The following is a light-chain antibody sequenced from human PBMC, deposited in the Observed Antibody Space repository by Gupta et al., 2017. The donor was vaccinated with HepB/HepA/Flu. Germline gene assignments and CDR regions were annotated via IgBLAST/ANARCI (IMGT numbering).Light chain of an antibody. CDR3: QQYYGTPFT. V-gene: IGKV4-1*01. Sequence: IVMTQSPDSLAVSLGERATINCKSSQSVLYSPNNKNYLAWFQQKAGQPPKLLIYWASTRESGVPDRFSGSGSGTDFTLTISSLQAEDVAVYYCQQYYGTPFTFGQGTRLEIK. J-gene: IGKJ5*01. CDR2: WAS. CDR1: QSVLYSPNNKNY.